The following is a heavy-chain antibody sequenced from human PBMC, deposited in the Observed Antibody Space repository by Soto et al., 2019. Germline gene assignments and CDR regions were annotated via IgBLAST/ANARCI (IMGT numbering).Heavy chain of an antibody. CDR2: INHSGST. J-gene: IGHJ6*02. Sequence: LSLTCAVYGGSFSGYYWSWIRQPPGKGLEWIGEINHSGSTNYNPSLKSRVTISVDTSKNQFSLKLSSVTAADTAVYYCARGRVNVVVVAATRGHYYYGMDVWGQGTTVTV. D-gene: IGHD2-15*01. CDR3: ARGRVNVVVVAATRGHYYYGMDV. CDR1: GGSFSGYY. V-gene: IGHV4-34*01.